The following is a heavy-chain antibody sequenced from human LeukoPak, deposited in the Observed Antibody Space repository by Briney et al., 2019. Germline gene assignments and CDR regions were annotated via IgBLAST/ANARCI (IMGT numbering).Heavy chain of an antibody. Sequence: GASVKVSCKASGVTFSSYAISWVRQAPGQGLEWMGRIIPIFGTANYAQKFQGRVTITTDESTSTAYMELSSLRSKDTAVYYCARDLDYFDYWGQGTLVTVSS. CDR3: ARDLDYFDY. CDR2: IIPIFGTA. CDR1: GVTFSSYA. V-gene: IGHV1-69*05. J-gene: IGHJ4*02.